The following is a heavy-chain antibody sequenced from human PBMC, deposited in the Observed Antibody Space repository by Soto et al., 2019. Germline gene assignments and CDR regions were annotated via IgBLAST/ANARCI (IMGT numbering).Heavy chain of an antibody. V-gene: IGHV3-23*01. CDR3: AVGYSSGWYGGPLDY. Sequence: EVQLLESGGGLVQPGGSLRLSCAASGFTFSSYAMSWVRQAPGKGLEWVSAISGSGGSTYYADSVKGRFTISRDNSKNTLYLQMNSLRAEDTAVYYCAVGYSSGWYGGPLDYWGQGTLVTVSS. CDR1: GFTFSSYA. CDR2: ISGSGGST. J-gene: IGHJ4*02. D-gene: IGHD6-19*01.